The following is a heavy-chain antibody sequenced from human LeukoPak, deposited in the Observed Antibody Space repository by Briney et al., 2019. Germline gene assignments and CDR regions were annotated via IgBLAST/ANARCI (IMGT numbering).Heavy chain of an antibody. V-gene: IGHV3-30*02. D-gene: IGHD3-10*01. CDR3: ATSTMVRGEYYFDY. Sequence: GGSLRLSCEASGFTFTKFWMSWVRQAPGKGLEWVAFIRYDGSNKYYADSVKGRFTISRDNSKNTLYLQMNSLRAEDTAVYYCATSTMVRGEYYFDYWGQGTLVTVSS. CDR2: IRYDGSNK. CDR1: GFTFTKFW. J-gene: IGHJ4*02.